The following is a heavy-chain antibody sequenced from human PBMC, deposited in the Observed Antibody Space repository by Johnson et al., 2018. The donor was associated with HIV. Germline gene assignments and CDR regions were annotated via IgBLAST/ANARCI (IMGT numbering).Heavy chain of an antibody. J-gene: IGHJ3*02. V-gene: IGHV3-30-3*02. CDR3: AKPQPPIVVVTATVEGEAFDI. D-gene: IGHD2-21*02. CDR2: ISYDGSNK. CDR1: GFTFSSYP. Sequence: QVQLVESGGGVVQPGRSLRLSCAASGFTFSSYPMHWVRQAPGKGLEWVAVISYDGSNKYYADSVKGRFTISRDNSKNTLYLQMNSLRAEDTAVYYCAKPQPPIVVVTATVEGEAFDIW.